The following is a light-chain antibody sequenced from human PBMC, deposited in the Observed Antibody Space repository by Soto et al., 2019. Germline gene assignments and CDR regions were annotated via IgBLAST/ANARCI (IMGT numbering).Light chain of an antibody. J-gene: IGKJ1*01. Sequence: EIVMTQSPATLSVSTGERATLSCRASQSVSGNLAWYQQKPGQAPSLLIYGASTRATGSPARFSGSGSGTDFTLTINSLQSEDFAVYYCQQYNNWPPWTFGQGTKVEIK. CDR1: QSVSGN. CDR2: GAS. V-gene: IGKV3-15*01. CDR3: QQYNNWPPWT.